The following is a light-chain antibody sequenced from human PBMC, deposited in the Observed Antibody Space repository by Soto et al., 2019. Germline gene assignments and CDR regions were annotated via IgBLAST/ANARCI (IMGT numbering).Light chain of an antibody. J-gene: IGKJ1*01. CDR1: QSINSW. CDR3: QQYHSNSWT. CDR2: DDS. V-gene: IGKV1-5*01. Sequence: DIQMTQSPSTLSASIGDRVTITCRASQSINSWLAWYQQKPGQAPKLLIYDVSTLELIDDDSSLESGVPSRFAGSGSGTEFTLTINSLQPDDFATYYCQQYHSNSWTFGQGTKVEIK.